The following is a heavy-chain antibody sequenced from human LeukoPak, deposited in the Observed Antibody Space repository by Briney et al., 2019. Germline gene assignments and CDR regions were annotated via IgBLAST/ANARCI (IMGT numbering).Heavy chain of an antibody. CDR2: MKQDGSEK. CDR1: GFTFSSYW. Sequence: GGSLRLSCAASGFTFSSYWMRWVRQAPGKGLEWVANMKQDGSEKYYVDSVKGRFTISRDNAKNSLYLQMNSLRAEDTAVYYCARGQVITFGGVIVIGGYYFDYWGQGTLVTVSS. V-gene: IGHV3-7*01. J-gene: IGHJ4*02. CDR3: ARGQVITFGGVIVIGGYYFDY. D-gene: IGHD3-16*02.